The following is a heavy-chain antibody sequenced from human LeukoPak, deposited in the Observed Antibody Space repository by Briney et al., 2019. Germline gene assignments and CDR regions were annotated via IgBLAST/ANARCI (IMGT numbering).Heavy chain of an antibody. V-gene: IGHV1-2*02. Sequence: ASVKVSCKASGYTFTGYYMHWVRQAPGQGLEWMGWINPNSGGTNYAQKFQGRVTMTRDTSISTAYMELSRLRSDDTAVYYCARTGGGKSIAFDYWGQGTLVTVSS. CDR2: INPNSGGT. CDR3: ARTGGGKSIAFDY. CDR1: GYTFTGYY. J-gene: IGHJ4*02. D-gene: IGHD4-23*01.